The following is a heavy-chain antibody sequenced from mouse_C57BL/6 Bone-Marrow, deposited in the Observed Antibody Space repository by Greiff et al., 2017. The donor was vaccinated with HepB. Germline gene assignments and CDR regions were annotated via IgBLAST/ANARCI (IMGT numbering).Heavy chain of an antibody. V-gene: IGHV1-69*01. J-gene: IGHJ3*01. D-gene: IGHD4-1*01. CDR2: IDPSDSYT. CDR3: ARAGAGVSTGKGWFAY. CDR1: GYTFTSYW. Sequence: QVQLQQPGAELVMPGASVKLSCKASGYTFTSYWMHWVKQRPGQGLEWIGEIDPSDSYTNYNQKFKGKSTLTVDKSSSTAYMQLSSLTSEDSAVYYCARAGAGVSTGKGWFAYWGQGTLVTVSA.